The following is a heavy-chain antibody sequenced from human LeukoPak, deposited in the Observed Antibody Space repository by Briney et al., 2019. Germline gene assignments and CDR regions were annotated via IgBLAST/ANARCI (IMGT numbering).Heavy chain of an antibody. D-gene: IGHD3-10*01. CDR2: IYHSGST. V-gene: IGHV4-39*07. CDR3: ARGSTSLWFGELLGYAFDI. J-gene: IGHJ3*02. CDR1: GGSISSGSYY. Sequence: SETLSLTCIVSGGSISSGSYYWGWIRQPPGKGLEWIGIIYHSGSTYYNPSLKSRVTTSVDTSKNQFSLKLSSVTAADTAVYYCARGSTSLWFGELLGYAFDIWGQGTMVTVSS.